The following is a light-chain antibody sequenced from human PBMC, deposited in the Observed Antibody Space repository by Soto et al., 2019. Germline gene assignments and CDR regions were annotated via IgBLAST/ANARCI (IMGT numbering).Light chain of an antibody. V-gene: IGKV1-9*01. CDR2: AAS. J-gene: IGKJ4*01. CDR3: QQLNSFPLT. CDR1: QGISSY. Sequence: IQLTQSPSSLSASVGDRVTITCRASQGISSYLVWYQQKPGKAPKLLIFAASTLQGGVPPRFSGSGSGTDFTLTISSLQPKDFATYYCQQLNSFPLTFGGGTKVDIK.